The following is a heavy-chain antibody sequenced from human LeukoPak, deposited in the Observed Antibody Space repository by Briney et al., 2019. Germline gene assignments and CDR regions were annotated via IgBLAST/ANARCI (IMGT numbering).Heavy chain of an antibody. Sequence: GESLKISWKGSGYSFSTYWIAWVRQMPGKGLECMGIIYPADSDTRYSPSFQGQVTISADKSINTAYLQWSSLKASDTAMYYCARRDRVVAPVEDYWGQGTLVTVSS. CDR2: IYPADSDT. V-gene: IGHV5-51*01. CDR3: ARRDRVVAPVEDY. J-gene: IGHJ4*02. D-gene: IGHD3-3*01. CDR1: GYSFSTYW.